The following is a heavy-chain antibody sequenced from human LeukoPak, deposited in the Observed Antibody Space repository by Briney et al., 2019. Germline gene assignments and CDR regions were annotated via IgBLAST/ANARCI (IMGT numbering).Heavy chain of an antibody. CDR1: GGSISSSSYY. CDR3: ARGAAERWLQTNFDY. J-gene: IGHJ4*02. Sequence: SETLSLTCTVSGGSISSSSYYWGWLRQPPGKGLEWIGSIYYSGSTYYNPSLKSRVTISVDTSKNQFSLKLSSVTAADTAVYYCARGAAERWLQTNFDYWGQGTLVTVSS. V-gene: IGHV4-39*01. D-gene: IGHD5-12*01. CDR2: IYYSGST.